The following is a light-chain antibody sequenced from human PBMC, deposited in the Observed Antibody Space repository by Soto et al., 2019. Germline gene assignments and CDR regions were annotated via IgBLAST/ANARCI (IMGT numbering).Light chain of an antibody. Sequence: DIQMTQSPSTLSASVGDRVTITCRASQSINSWLAWYQQKPGKAPKLLIYKASSLESGVPSRFSGSPSGTEFTLTISSLQPDDFATYSCKQYNNYSPWTVGQGTKVEIK. CDR3: KQYNNYSPWT. V-gene: IGKV1-5*03. CDR2: KAS. J-gene: IGKJ1*01. CDR1: QSINSW.